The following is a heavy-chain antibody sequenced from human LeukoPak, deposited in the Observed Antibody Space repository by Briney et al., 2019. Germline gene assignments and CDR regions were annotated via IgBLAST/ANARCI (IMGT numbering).Heavy chain of an antibody. CDR3: VRESLYAFDI. J-gene: IGHJ3*02. D-gene: IGHD3-16*02. V-gene: IGHV3-30*04. CDR2: ISYDGSNK. Sequence: GGSLRLSCAASGFTFSSYAMHWVRQAPGKGLEWVAVISYDGSNKYYADSVKGRFTISRDNSKNTLYLQMNSLRAEDTAVYYCVRESLYAFDIWGQGTMVTVSS. CDR1: GFTFSSYA.